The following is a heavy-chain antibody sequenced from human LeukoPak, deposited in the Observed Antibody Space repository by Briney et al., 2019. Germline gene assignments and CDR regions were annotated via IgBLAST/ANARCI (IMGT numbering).Heavy chain of an antibody. CDR3: VRVDKKFEDSGYRSFDW. CDR2: IKEDSTVK. Sequence: GGSLRLSCAASGFTFSIHWMSWVRQAPGKGLEWVANIKEDSTVKLYLDSVEGRFIISRDNVDNSLYLQMNSLRVDDTAVYYCVRVDKKFEDSGYRSFDWWGQGTLVSVSS. V-gene: IGHV3-7*01. CDR1: GFTFSIHW. D-gene: IGHD5-12*01. J-gene: IGHJ4*02.